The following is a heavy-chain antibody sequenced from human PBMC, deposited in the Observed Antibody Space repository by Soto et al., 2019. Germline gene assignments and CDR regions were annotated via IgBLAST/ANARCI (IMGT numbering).Heavy chain of an antibody. CDR2: INPNSGGT. J-gene: IGHJ4*02. CDR3: AKEDYYGTSTYPFNY. D-gene: IGHD3-22*01. V-gene: IGHV1-2*02. Sequence: ASVKVSCKASGYTFTDYFMHWVRQAPGQGLEWVGWINPNSGGTNYAQKFQGRVTMTRDTSINTAYLELNRLRSDATAFYYCAKEDYYGTSTYPFNYWGQGTQVTVSS. CDR1: GYTFTDYF.